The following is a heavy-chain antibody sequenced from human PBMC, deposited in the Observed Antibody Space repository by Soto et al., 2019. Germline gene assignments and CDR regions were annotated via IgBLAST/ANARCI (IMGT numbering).Heavy chain of an antibody. V-gene: IGHV1-2*02. CDR1: GYSCTDHY. Sequence: SSVKACCKASGYSCTDHYLHWVRHAAGQVPEWMVWINPNSGGTSYAQKCQFRITMTRYTSIRTAYMKRSSLRYADTAVYYCATDIEVADAFDIWGQGTMVTVSS. CDR3: ATDIEVADAFDI. CDR2: INPNSGGT. D-gene: IGHD6-19*01. J-gene: IGHJ3*02.